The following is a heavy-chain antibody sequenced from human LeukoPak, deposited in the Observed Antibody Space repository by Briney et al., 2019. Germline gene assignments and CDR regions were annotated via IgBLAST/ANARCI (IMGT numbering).Heavy chain of an antibody. J-gene: IGHJ4*02. D-gene: IGHD3-10*01. CDR2: ISYDGSNK. Sequence: GRSLRLSCAASGFTFSSYGMHWVRQAPGKGLEWVAVISYDGSNKYYADSVKGRFTIPRDNSKNTLYLQMNSLRAEDTAVYFCAKARGALDYWGQGTLVTVSS. V-gene: IGHV3-30*18. CDR1: GFTFSSYG. CDR3: AKARGALDY.